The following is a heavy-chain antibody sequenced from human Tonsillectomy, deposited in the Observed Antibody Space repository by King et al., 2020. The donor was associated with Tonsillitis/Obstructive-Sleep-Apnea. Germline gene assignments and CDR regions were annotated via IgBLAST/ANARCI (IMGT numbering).Heavy chain of an antibody. CDR3: TKRADYGFTATDRGYYLDY. CDR2: MSCCDGGT. D-gene: IGHD4/OR15-4a*01. V-gene: IGHV3-23*04. J-gene: IGHJ4*02. CDR1: GFTFTNFA. Sequence: DVQLVESGGGSVQPGGSLRLSCEASGFTFTNFAMGWVRQGPGKGLEWVSVMSCCDGGTHYADSVKGRFAISRDNSKNTLYLQMNSLTVEETAVYYCTKRADYGFTATDRGYYLDYWGQGTLVTVSS.